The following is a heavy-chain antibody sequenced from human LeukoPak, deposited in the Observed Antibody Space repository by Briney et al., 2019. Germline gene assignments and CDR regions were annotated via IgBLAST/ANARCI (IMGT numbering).Heavy chain of an antibody. CDR3: ARSTYYYGSGRQRVFDY. CDR2: IYYSGGT. V-gene: IGHV4-59*08. CDR1: GGSISSYY. J-gene: IGHJ4*02. Sequence: PSETLSLTCTVSGGSISSYYWSWIRQPPGKGLEWIGYIYYSGGTNYNPSLKSRVAISVDTSKNQFSLKLSSVTAADTAVYYCARSTYYYGSGRQRVFDYWGQGTLVTVSS. D-gene: IGHD3-10*01.